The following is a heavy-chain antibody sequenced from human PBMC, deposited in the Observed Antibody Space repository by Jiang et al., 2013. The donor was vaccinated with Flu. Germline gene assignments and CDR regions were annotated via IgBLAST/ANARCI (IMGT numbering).Heavy chain of an antibody. V-gene: IGHV4-30-2*04. Sequence: SRVTISVDTSKNQXSLKLSSVTAADTAVYYCARDLAPMVQGVIGGWFDPWGQGTLVTVSS. J-gene: IGHJ5*02. D-gene: IGHD3-10*01. CDR3: ARDLAPMVQGVIGGWFDP.